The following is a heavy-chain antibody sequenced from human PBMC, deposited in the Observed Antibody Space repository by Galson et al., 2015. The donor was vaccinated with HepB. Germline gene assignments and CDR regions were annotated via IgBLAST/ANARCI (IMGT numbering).Heavy chain of an antibody. CDR1: GFTFSNYA. J-gene: IGHJ6*02. D-gene: IGHD3-10*02. CDR2: IRSNGEST. CDR3: VKVLNWSYCSRQINAMDV. V-gene: IGHV3-64D*06. Sequence: SLRLSCAASGFTFSNYAMHWVRQAPGKGLEHLSTIRSNGESTFYADSVKGRCTISRDNSDNTLHLQMSGLRSEDTAVYYCVKVLNWSYCSRQINAMDVGGQGTPVTVS.